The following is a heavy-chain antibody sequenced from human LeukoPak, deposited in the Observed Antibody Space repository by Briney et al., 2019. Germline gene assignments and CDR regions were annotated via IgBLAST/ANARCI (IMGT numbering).Heavy chain of an antibody. Sequence: ASVKVSCKASGYTFTSYGISWVRQAPGQGLEWMGWISAYNGNTNYAQKLQGRVTMTTDTSTSTAYMELRSLRSDDTAVYYCARDDIVVVPAAIGEYYFDYWGQGTLVTVSS. CDR2: ISAYNGNT. CDR1: GYTFTSYG. J-gene: IGHJ4*02. CDR3: ARDDIVVVPAAIGEYYFDY. V-gene: IGHV1-18*01. D-gene: IGHD2-2*02.